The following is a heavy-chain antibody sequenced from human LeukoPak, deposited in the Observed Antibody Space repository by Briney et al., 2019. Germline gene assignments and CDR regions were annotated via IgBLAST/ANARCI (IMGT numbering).Heavy chain of an antibody. CDR1: GGSITSYY. CDR3: ARDRNAFDI. J-gene: IGHJ3*02. CDR2: IYYSVSS. Sequence: SETLSLTCTVSGGSITSYYWSWIRQPPGKGLEWIGDIYYSVSSNYNPSLKSRVTISVDTSKNQFSLKLSSVTAADTAVYYCARDRNAFDIWGQGAMVTVSS. V-gene: IGHV4-59*01.